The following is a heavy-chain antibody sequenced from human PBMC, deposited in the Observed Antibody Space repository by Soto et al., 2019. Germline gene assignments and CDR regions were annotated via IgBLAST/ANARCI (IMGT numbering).Heavy chain of an antibody. D-gene: IGHD4-17*01. CDR1: GYSFTGYY. J-gene: IGHJ6*02. Sequence: ASVKVSCKASGYSFTGYYIHWVRQAPGQGLEWMGWINPNSGGTNYPQKFQGRVTMSRDTSINTAYMEVRRLRSDDTAVYYCARGRRTVDYNNYGMDFWGQGTTVTVSS. CDR3: ARGRRTVDYNNYGMDF. V-gene: IGHV1-2*02. CDR2: INPNSGGT.